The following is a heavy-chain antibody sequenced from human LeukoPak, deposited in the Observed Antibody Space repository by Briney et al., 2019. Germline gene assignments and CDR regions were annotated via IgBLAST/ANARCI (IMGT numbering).Heavy chain of an antibody. CDR3: ARDLSRDTAMVLLEDPGEPIFDY. J-gene: IGHJ4*02. D-gene: IGHD5-18*01. CDR2: FYYSGST. CDR1: GGSISSSSDY. Sequence: KTSETLSLTCTVSGGSISSSSDYWGWIRQPPGKGLEYIGSFYYSGSTYYNPSLKSRVTISVDTSKNQFSLKLSSVTAADTAVYYCARDLSRDTAMVLLEDPGEPIFDYWGQGTLVTVSS. V-gene: IGHV4-39*07.